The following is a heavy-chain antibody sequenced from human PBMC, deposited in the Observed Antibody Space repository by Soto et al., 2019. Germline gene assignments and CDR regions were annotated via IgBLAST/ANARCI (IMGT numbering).Heavy chain of an antibody. CDR3: AKFGSGSYYGLIDY. D-gene: IGHD1-26*01. J-gene: IGHJ4*02. CDR2: ISGSGGST. CDR1: GFTFSSYA. V-gene: IGHV3-23*01. Sequence: GESLKISCAASGFTFSSYAMSWVRQAPGKGLEWVSAISGSGGSTYYTDSVKGRFTISRDNSKNTLYLQMNSLRAEDTAVYYCAKFGSGSYYGLIDYWGQGTLVTVSS.